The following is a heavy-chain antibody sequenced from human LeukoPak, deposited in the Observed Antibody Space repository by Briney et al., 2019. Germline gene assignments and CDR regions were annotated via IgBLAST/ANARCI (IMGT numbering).Heavy chain of an antibody. Sequence: ASVKVSCKASGYTFTGYYIHWVRQAPGQGLEWMGWINANSGATNFAEKFQGRVTMTRDTSISTAYMELSRLRSDDTAVYYCAGGIYARAATGFQDWGQGSLVTVSS. J-gene: IGHJ1*01. CDR3: AGGIYARAATGFQD. D-gene: IGHD2-15*01. V-gene: IGHV1-2*02. CDR2: INANSGAT. CDR1: GYTFTGYY.